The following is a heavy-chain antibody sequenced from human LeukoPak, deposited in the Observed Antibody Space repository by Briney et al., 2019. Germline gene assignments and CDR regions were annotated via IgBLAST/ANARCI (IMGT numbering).Heavy chain of an antibody. D-gene: IGHD3-22*01. V-gene: IGHV3-30*03. CDR1: GFTFSIPV. CDR3: VRAGSSSGHCDNFDM. J-gene: IGHJ3*02. Sequence: GRSLRLSCAASGFTFSIPVMHWVRQAPGKGLEWVAGISSKGDSEHYADSVKGRFTISRDNSKNMLFLLMNSLKPEDTAMYYCVRAGSSSGHCDNFDMWGQGTVITVSS. CDR2: ISSKGDSE.